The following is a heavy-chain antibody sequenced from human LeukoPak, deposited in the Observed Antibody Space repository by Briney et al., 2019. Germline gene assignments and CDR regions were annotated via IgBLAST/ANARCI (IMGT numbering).Heavy chain of an antibody. J-gene: IGHJ3*02. V-gene: IGHV4-34*01. CDR2: TNHSGST. D-gene: IGHD6-19*01. Sequence: SETLSLTCAVYGGSFSGYYWSWIRQPPGKGLEWIGETNHSGSTNYNPSLKSRVTISVDTSKNQFSLKLSSVTAADTAVYYCARQGGWWAFDIWGQGTMVTVSS. CDR3: ARQGGWWAFDI. CDR1: GGSFSGYY.